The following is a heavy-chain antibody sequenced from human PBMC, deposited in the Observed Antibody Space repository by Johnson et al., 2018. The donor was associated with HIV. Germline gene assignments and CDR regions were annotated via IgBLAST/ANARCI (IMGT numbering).Heavy chain of an antibody. J-gene: IGHJ3*02. CDR2: ISPNGDST. CDR3: ARVGRLPSTFDI. D-gene: IGHD3-16*01. V-gene: IGHV3-64*04. CDR1: GFTFSSYH. Sequence: QVLLVESGGGLVQPGGSLRLSCAASGFTFSSYHMNWVRQAPGKGLEYVAGISPNGDSTSYGNSMKGRFTVYRDNSKNTLYLQMNSLRAEDTAVYYCARVGRLPSTFDIWGQGTMVTVSS.